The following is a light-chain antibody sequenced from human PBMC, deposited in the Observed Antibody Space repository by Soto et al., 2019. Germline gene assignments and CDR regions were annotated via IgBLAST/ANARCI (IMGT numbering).Light chain of an antibody. J-gene: IGLJ3*02. Sequence: QAVVTQPPSVSGAPGQRVTISCTGSSSNIGAGYDVHWYQQLPGTAPKLLIYGNNNRPSGVPDRFSGSKSGTSASLAITGLQAEDEADYYCQSYASSLSGWVFGGGTKLTVL. CDR3: QSYASSLSGWV. CDR2: GNN. V-gene: IGLV1-40*01. CDR1: SSNIGAGYD.